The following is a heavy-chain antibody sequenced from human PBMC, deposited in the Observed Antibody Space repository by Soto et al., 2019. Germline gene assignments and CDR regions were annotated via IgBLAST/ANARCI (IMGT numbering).Heavy chain of an antibody. Sequence: ASVKVSCKASEYPFTSYTMHWVRQAPGQRLEWMGWINGGNGNTKYSQKFQGRVTITRDTSASTAYMELSSLRSDDTPVYYCARELQGLYYFDYWGRGTMVTVSS. D-gene: IGHD4-4*01. CDR3: ARELQGLYYFDY. CDR1: EYPFTSYT. CDR2: INGGNGNT. J-gene: IGHJ4*02. V-gene: IGHV1-3*01.